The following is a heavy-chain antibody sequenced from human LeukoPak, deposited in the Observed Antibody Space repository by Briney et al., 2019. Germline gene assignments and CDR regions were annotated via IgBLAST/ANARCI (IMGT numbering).Heavy chain of an antibody. J-gene: IGHJ6*03. D-gene: IGHD3-10*02. CDR1: GGSISSYY. CDR2: IHYSGST. CDR3: ARDRGFTMLSYMDV. Sequence: KPSETLSLTCSVFGGSISSYYWSWIRQPPGKGLEYIGYIHYSGSTNYSPSLKSRVTISVDTSKNQFSLKLTSVTAADTAVYYCARDRGFTMLSYMDVWGKGTTVTVSS. V-gene: IGHV4-59*01.